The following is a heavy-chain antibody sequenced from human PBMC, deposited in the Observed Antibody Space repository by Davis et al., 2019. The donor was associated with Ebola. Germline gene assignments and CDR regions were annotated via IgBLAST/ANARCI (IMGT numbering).Heavy chain of an antibody. CDR3: ARRGGWSGAFLDY. CDR2: IYPGDSDT. CDR1: GYTFTTYW. J-gene: IGHJ4*02. D-gene: IGHD3-3*02. Sequence: GESLKISCKGSGYTFTTYWIGWVRQMPGKGLKWMGIIYPGDSDTRYSPSFQGQVTIPADKSISTAYLQWSSLKASDTAMYYCARRGGWSGAFLDYWGQGTLVTVSS. V-gene: IGHV5-51*01.